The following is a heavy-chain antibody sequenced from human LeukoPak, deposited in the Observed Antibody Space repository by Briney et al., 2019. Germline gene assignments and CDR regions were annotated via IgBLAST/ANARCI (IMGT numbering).Heavy chain of an antibody. CDR2: ITSGGTSI. J-gene: IGHJ4*02. V-gene: IGHV3-11*04. D-gene: IGHD2-21*01. CDR1: GFTFSDYY. Sequence: PGGSLRLSCAASGFTFSDYYMTWIRQAPGKGLEWVSFITSGGTSIYYADSVKGRFTISRDNAKKLLFLQMNSLRAEDTAVYYCARDPLRGDGCTFDSWGQGTLVTVSS. CDR3: ARDPLRGDGCTFDS.